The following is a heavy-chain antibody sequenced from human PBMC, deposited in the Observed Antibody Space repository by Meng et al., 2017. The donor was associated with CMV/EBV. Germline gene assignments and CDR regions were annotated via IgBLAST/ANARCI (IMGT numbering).Heavy chain of an antibody. D-gene: IGHD4/OR15-4a*01. CDR2: ISGSGGST. CDR1: GFTFSNYA. CDR3: AKTSGANLVGAFDI. V-gene: IGHV3-23*01. J-gene: IGHJ3*02. Sequence: GESLKISCAASGFTFSNYAMNWVRQAPGKGLEWVSAISGSGGSTYYADSVKGRFTISRDNSKNTLYLQMNSLRAEDTAVYYCAKTSGANLVGAFDIWGQGTMVTVSS.